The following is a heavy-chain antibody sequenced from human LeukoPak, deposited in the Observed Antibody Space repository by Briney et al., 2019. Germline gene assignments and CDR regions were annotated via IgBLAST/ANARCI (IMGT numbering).Heavy chain of an antibody. Sequence: SETLSLTCTVSGGSISSYYWSWIRQPPGKGLEWIGYIYYSGSTNYNPSLKSRVTISIDTLKNQFSLNLSSVTAADTAVYYCARGASGYSYGWGQGTLVTVSS. V-gene: IGHV4-59*01. J-gene: IGHJ4*02. CDR1: GGSISSYY. D-gene: IGHD5-18*01. CDR2: IYYSGST. CDR3: ARGASGYSYG.